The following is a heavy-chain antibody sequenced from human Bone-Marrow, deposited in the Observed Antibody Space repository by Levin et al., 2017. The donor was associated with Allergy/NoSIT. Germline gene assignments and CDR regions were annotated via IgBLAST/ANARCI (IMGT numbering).Heavy chain of an antibody. J-gene: IGHJ4*02. D-gene: IGHD6-13*01. V-gene: IGHV3-23*01. CDR3: AKGEDFGSSSSWYSTD. Sequence: SCAGSRFSFSIYGMQWVRQAPGEGLEWVSSISESGDWTGYADSVKGRFTISRDNSKNTLYLQMNSLGTDDTAVYYCAKGEDFGSSSSWYSTDWGQGTLVTVSS. CDR1: RFSFSIYG. CDR2: ISESGDWT.